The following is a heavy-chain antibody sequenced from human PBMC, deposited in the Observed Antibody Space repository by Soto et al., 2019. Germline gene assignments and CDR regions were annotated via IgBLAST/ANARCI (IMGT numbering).Heavy chain of an antibody. CDR2: ISGSGGST. CDR3: AAVRGVIPRGGFDY. V-gene: IGHV3-23*01. D-gene: IGHD3-10*01. CDR1: GFTFSSYA. Sequence: EVQLLESGGGLVQPGGSLRLSCAASGFTFSSYAMSWVRQAPGKGLEWVSAISGSGGSTYYADSVKGRFTISRDNSKNTLYLHMNSLRAEDTAVYYCAAVRGVIPRGGFDYWGQGTLVTVSS. J-gene: IGHJ4*02.